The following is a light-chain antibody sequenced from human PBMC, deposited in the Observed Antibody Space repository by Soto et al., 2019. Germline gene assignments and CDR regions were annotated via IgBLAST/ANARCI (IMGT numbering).Light chain of an antibody. J-gene: IGKJ1*01. CDR1: QRIDTW. CDR3: QQYETFSPWT. CDR2: KAT. Sequence: DIQMTQSPSILSASVGDRVTITCRASQRIDTWLAWYQQKPGTAPKLLIYKATILQSGVPSRFSGSGSGTEFTLAISSLEPDDFATYYCQQYETFSPWTFGQGTKV. V-gene: IGKV1-5*03.